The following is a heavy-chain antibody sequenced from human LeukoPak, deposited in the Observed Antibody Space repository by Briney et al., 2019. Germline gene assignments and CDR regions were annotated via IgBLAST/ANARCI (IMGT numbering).Heavy chain of an antibody. J-gene: IGHJ4*02. Sequence: PGGSLRLSCAASGFTFSTFALHWVRQAPGKGLEWVAAISYDERGKYYADSMKGRFTISRDNSKNTLYLQMNSLTTEDTAVYYCARDWLYDCWGQGTLVTVSS. CDR2: ISYDERGK. D-gene: IGHD6-19*01. CDR3: ARDWLYDC. V-gene: IGHV3-30*04. CDR1: GFTFSTFA.